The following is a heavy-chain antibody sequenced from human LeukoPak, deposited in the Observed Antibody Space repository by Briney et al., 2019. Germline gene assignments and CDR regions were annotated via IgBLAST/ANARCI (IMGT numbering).Heavy chain of an antibody. CDR3: ARQTLGAFDI. J-gene: IGHJ3*02. CDR2: TDSGGGT. CDR1: GFTVSTNY. V-gene: IGHV3-66*04. Sequence: GGSLRFSCAASGFTVSTNYMTWVRQAPGKGLEWVSVTDSGGGTYYADSVKGRFTISRDSSKNTLFLQMNSLRAEDTAVYYCARQTLGAFDIWGQGTLVTVSS.